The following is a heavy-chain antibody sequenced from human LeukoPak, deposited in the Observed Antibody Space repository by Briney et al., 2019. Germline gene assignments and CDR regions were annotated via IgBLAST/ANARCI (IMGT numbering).Heavy chain of an antibody. J-gene: IGHJ4*02. Sequence: GGSLRLSCAASGFTVSSNYMSWVRQAPGKGLEWVSVIYSGGSTYYADSVKGRFTISRDNSKNTLYLQMNSLRAEDTAVYYCARDSGTYYYDNSGYGNDYWGQGTLVTVSS. CDR2: IYSGGST. D-gene: IGHD3-22*01. V-gene: IGHV3-53*01. CDR1: GFTVSSNY. CDR3: ARDSGTYYYDNSGYGNDY.